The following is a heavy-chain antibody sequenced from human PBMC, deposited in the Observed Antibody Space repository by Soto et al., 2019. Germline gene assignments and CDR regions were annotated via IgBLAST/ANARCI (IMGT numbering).Heavy chain of an antibody. CDR1: GFTFSSYD. Sequence: EVQLVESGGGLVQPGVSLRLSCAASGFTFSSYDMNWVRQGTGKGLEWVSVIGTAGDTDYLGSVKGRFTIARENAKNSLSLQMNSLKAGDTAVYYCARGGYYGSGTQIDFWGQGTLVTVSS. CDR3: ARGGYYGSGTQIDF. CDR2: IGTAGDT. D-gene: IGHD3-10*01. J-gene: IGHJ4*02. V-gene: IGHV3-13*01.